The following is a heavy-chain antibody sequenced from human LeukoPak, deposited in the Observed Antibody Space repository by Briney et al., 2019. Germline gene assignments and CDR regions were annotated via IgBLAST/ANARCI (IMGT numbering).Heavy chain of an antibody. CDR2: INHSGST. V-gene: IGHV4-34*01. CDR3: ARTGTVTTDY. CDR1: GGSFSGYY. Sequence: SETLSLTCAVYGGSFSGYYWSWIRQPPGKGLEWIGEINHSGSTNYNPSLKSRVTISVDTSKNQFSLKLSSVTAADTAVYYCARTGTVTTDYWGQGTLVTVSS. D-gene: IGHD4-17*01. J-gene: IGHJ4*02.